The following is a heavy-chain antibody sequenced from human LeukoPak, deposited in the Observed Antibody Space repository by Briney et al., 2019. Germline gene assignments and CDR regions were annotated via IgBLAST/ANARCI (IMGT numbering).Heavy chain of an antibody. CDR1: GFTFSNNW. CDR3: AKDPTVLRHFDWSPGYFDY. V-gene: IGHV3-30*02. CDR2: IRYDGSNK. Sequence: GGSLRLSCAASGFTFSNNWMSWVRQAPGKGLEWVAFIRYDGSNKYYADSVKGRFTISRDNSKNTLYLQMNSLRAEDTAVYYCAKDPTVLRHFDWSPGYFDYWGQGTLVTVSS. J-gene: IGHJ4*02. D-gene: IGHD3-9*01.